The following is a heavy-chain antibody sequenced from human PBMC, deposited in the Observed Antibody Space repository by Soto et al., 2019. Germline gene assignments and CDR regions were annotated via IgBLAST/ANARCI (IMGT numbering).Heavy chain of an antibody. D-gene: IGHD3-10*01. V-gene: IGHV4-30-4*01. CDR2: IYYSGST. CDR3: ARVGGFGATTIDY. J-gene: IGHJ4*02. Sequence: PGKGLEWIGYIYYSGSTYYNPSLKSRVTISVDTSKNQFSLKLSSVTAADTAVYYCARVGGFGATTIDYWGQGTLVTVS.